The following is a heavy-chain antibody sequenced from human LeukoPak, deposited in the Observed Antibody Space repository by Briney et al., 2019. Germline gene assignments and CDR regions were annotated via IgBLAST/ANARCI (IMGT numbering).Heavy chain of an antibody. CDR2: IRFSGEST. CDR1: GFTFGRHA. Sequence: PGGSLRLSCAASGFTFGRHAMNWVRQAPGKGLELVSAIRFSGESTYYADSVKGRFTISRDNSKNTLYLQMDSLRAEDTAVYYCAKDVGTSGNYSPSDYWGQGTLVTVSS. V-gene: IGHV3-23*01. CDR3: AKDVGTSGNYSPSDY. J-gene: IGHJ4*02. D-gene: IGHD3-10*01.